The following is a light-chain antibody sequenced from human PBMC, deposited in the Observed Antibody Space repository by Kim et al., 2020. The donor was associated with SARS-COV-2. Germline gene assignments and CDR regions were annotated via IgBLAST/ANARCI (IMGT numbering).Light chain of an antibody. V-gene: IGLV2-11*01. CDR1: SSDVGGYNY. Sequence: GQSVTISCTGTSSDVGGYNYVSWYQQHPGKAPKLVIYAVSKRPSGVPDRFSGSKSGNTASLTISGLQAEDEADYYCCSYAGNYTLVFGGGTKVTVL. J-gene: IGLJ3*02. CDR3: CSYAGNYTLV. CDR2: AVS.